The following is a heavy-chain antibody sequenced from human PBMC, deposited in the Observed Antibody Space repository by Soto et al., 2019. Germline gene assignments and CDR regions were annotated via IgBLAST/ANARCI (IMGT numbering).Heavy chain of an antibody. D-gene: IGHD3-3*01. Sequence: PGGSLRLSCAASGFTFSSYAMSWVRQAPGKGLEWVSAISGSGGSTYYADSVKGRFTISRDNSKNTLYLQMNSLRAEDTAVYYCEKGLRQEGFWSGYYDPVLGMDVWGQGTTVTVSS. J-gene: IGHJ6*02. CDR1: GFTFSSYA. CDR3: EKGLRQEGFWSGYYDPVLGMDV. V-gene: IGHV3-23*01. CDR2: ISGSGGST.